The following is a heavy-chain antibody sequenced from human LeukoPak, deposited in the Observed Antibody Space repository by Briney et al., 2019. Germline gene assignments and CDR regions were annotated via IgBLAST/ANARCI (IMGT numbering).Heavy chain of an antibody. Sequence: GGSLRLSCAGSGITFSSYAMSWVRQAPGKGLEWVSTISGGGGSINYADSVKGRFTISRDNSKNTVYLQMNSLRAEDTAVYYCAKVLSGSQDYWGQGTLVAVFS. J-gene: IGHJ4*02. CDR1: GITFSSYA. D-gene: IGHD1-26*01. CDR2: ISGGGGSI. CDR3: AKVLSGSQDY. V-gene: IGHV3-23*01.